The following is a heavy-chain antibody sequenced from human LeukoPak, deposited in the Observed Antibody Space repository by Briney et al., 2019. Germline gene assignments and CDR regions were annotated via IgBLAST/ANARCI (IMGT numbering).Heavy chain of an antibody. CDR2: IWYDGSNK. Sequence: GRSLRLSCAVSGFTFSSYGMHWVRHAPGKGLEWVGVIWYDGSNKYYADSVKGRFTISRDNSKNTLYLQMNSLRAEDTAVYYCTRIPSSTSSWYYFDYWGQGTLVTVSS. V-gene: IGHV3-33*01. CDR1: GFTFSSYG. J-gene: IGHJ4*02. D-gene: IGHD6-13*01. CDR3: TRIPSSTSSWYYFDY.